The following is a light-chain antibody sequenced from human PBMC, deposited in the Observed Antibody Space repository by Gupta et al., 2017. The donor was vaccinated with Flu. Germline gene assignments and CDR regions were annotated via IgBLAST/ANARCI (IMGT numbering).Light chain of an antibody. V-gene: IGLV7-46*01. CDR2: DTS. J-gene: IGLJ3*02. CDR3: LLSYSGARNGV. CDR1: TGAVTSGHY. Sequence: QAVVTQEPSLTVSPGETVTLTCGSSTGAVTSGHYPYWFQQKPGQAPRTLIYDTSNKHSWTPARFSGSLLGGKADLTLSGAQPEDEAEYYGLLSYSGARNGVFGGGTKLTVL.